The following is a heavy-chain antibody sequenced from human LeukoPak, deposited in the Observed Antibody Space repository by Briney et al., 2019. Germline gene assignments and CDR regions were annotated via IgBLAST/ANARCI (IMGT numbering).Heavy chain of an antibody. CDR3: ARWASYSSSWYFDY. CDR1: GGSISSSNW. CDR2: IYHSGST. J-gene: IGHJ4*02. Sequence: PSETLSLTCAIPGGSISSSNWWSWVRQPPGKGLEWIGEIYHSGSTNYNPSLKSRVTISVDRSKNQFSLKLSSVTAADTAVYYCARWASYSSSWYFDYWGQGTLVTVSS. D-gene: IGHD6-13*01. V-gene: IGHV4-4*02.